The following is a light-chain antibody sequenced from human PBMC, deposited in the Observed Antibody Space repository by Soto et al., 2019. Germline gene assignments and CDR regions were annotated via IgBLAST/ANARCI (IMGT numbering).Light chain of an antibody. V-gene: IGKV3-15*01. Sequence: EIVLTQSPATLSESPGERVTLSCRASQSVDINLAWYQQKPGQAPRLLIYGASTRATDMPGRFSGRGAGAEFTLTISSLQSEDFAVYYCQQYRSWPRTFGQGTKVDI. CDR3: QQYRSWPRT. J-gene: IGKJ1*01. CDR1: QSVDIN. CDR2: GAS.